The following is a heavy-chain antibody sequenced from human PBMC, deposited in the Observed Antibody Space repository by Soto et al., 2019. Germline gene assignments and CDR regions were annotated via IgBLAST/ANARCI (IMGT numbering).Heavy chain of an antibody. CDR2: IYYTGST. V-gene: IGHV4-59*01. J-gene: IGHJ4*02. D-gene: IGHD4-17*01. CDR1: GVSISDYY. CDR3: TRVGGYYGDYPNFDY. Sequence: SDTLSLTCSFSGVSISDYYGSWIRHPPGKGLEWIGYIYYTGSTKYNPSLKSRVTLSLGTSRNQLSLKLSSVTAADTAVYYCTRVGGYYGDYPNFDYWGPGTLVTVSS.